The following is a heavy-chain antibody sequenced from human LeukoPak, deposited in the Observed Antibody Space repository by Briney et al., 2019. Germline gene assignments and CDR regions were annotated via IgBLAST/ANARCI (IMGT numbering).Heavy chain of an antibody. D-gene: IGHD3-10*01. CDR3: ARAAPYGSGRNWFDP. CDR1: GGSISSGGYS. Sequence: PPETLSLTCAVSGGSISSGGYSWSWIRQPPGKGLEWIGYMYHSGGTYYNRSLKSRVTISVDRSKNQFSLELRSVTAADTAVYYCARAAPYGSGRNWFDPWGQGTLVTVSS. J-gene: IGHJ5*02. CDR2: MYHSGGT. V-gene: IGHV4-30-2*01.